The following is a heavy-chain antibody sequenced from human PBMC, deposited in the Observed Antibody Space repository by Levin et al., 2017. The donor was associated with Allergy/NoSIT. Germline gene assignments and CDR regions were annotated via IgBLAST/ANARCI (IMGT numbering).Heavy chain of an antibody. CDR2: IIPIFGTA. V-gene: IGHV1-69*01. CDR3: ARDARNTYCGGDCYADAFDI. CDR1: GGTFSSYA. J-gene: IGHJ3*02. D-gene: IGHD2-21*02. Sequence: KISCKASGGTFSSYAISWVRQAPGQGLEWMGGIIPIFGTANYAQKFQGRVTITADESTSTAYMELSSLRSEDTAVYYCARDARNTYCGGDCYADAFDIWGQGTMVTVSS.